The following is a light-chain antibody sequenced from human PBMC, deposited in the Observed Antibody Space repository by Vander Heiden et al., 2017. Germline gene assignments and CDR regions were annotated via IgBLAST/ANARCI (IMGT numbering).Light chain of an antibody. CDR3: QSYDSTNVV. CDR1: SGRIASYY. Sequence: NLMLTHPHSLSESPGKTVTISCTGSSGRIASYYVQWYQQRPGSAPTTVIYDDYQRPSGVPDRFSASIDSSSNSASLTISGLKTEDEADYYCQSYDSTNVVFGGGTKLTVL. J-gene: IGLJ2*01. CDR2: DDY. V-gene: IGLV6-57*02.